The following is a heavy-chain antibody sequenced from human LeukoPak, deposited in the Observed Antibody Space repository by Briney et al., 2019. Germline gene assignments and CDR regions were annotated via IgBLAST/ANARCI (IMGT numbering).Heavy chain of an antibody. D-gene: IGHD3-3*01. CDR3: AKTPYYDFWSGYLDAFDI. Sequence: GGSLRLSCAASGFTFSSYGMHWVRQAPGKGLEWVAFIRYDGSNKYYADSVKGRFTISRDNSKNTLYLQMNSLRAEDTAVYYCAKTPYYDFWSGYLDAFDIWGQGTMVTVSS. CDR2: IRYDGSNK. V-gene: IGHV3-30*02. CDR1: GFTFSSYG. J-gene: IGHJ3*02.